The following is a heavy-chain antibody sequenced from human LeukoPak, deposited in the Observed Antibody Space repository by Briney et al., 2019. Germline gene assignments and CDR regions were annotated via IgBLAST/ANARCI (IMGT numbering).Heavy chain of an antibody. CDR1: GFTFSNYA. J-gene: IGHJ2*01. Sequence: GGSLRLSCAASGFTFSNYAMSWVRQAPGKGLEWVSGISGSGSSTYYADSVKGRFTISRDNSRDNSKNTLYLQMNSLRAEDTAVYYCAKVDRGSRWYFDLWGRGTLVTVSS. V-gene: IGHV3-23*01. CDR3: AKVDRGSRWYFDL. CDR2: ISGSGSST. D-gene: IGHD3-10*01.